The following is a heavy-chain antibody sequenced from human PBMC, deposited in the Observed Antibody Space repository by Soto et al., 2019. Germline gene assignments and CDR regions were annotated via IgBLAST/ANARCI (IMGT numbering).Heavy chain of an antibody. V-gene: IGHV3-48*02. CDR1: GVSLWSYR. CDR2: SSPRGDTI. Sequence: GASLRLSYVASGVSLWSYRMNWVLQTQPKGLEWITYSSPRGDTIYYADSVEGRFTISRDNARNSLSLHMSGLRDEHSALYYCAKGPRTNVGWPYYFESWGQGVPVTVSS. J-gene: IGHJ4*02. D-gene: IGHD6-19*01. CDR3: AKGPRTNVGWPYYFES.